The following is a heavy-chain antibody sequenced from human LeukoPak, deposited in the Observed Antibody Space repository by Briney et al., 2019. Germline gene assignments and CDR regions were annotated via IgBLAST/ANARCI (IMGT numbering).Heavy chain of an antibody. Sequence: SETLSLTCTVSGGSISSYYWGWIRQPPGKGLEWIGYIYYSGSTNYNPSLKSRVTISVDTSKNQFSLKLSSVTAADTAVYYCARELRYFDWPNYYYYGMDVWGQGTTVTVSS. J-gene: IGHJ6*02. V-gene: IGHV4-59*01. CDR2: IYYSGST. D-gene: IGHD3-9*01. CDR1: GGSISSYY. CDR3: ARELRYFDWPNYYYYGMDV.